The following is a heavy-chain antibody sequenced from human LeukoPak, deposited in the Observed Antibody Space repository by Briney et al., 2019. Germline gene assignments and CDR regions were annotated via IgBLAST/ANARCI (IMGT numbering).Heavy chain of an antibody. J-gene: IGHJ6*02. CDR1: GFTFSSYW. CDR3: AREGVRGTFYYGMDV. Sequence: PGGSLRLSCAASGFTFSSYWMSWVRQAPGKGLGWVAKIKQDGSEKYYVDCVKGRFTISRDNAKNSLYLQMNSLRDEDTAVYYCAREGVRGTFYYGMDVWGQGTTVTVSS. CDR2: IKQDGSEK. V-gene: IGHV3-7*01. D-gene: IGHD3-10*01.